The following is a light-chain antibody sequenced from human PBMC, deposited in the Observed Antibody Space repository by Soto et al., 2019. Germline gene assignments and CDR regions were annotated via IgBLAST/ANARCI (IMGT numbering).Light chain of an antibody. J-gene: IGKJ5*01. CDR1: QSVSNS. CDR3: HQRYNWPRVT. CDR2: DVS. Sequence: EIVLTQSPATLSLSPIEIVTLSFMASQSVSNSLAWYQQKPGQPPRLLIYDVSNRATGIPARFSGSGSGTDFTLTITSLEPEHFAVYFCHQRYNWPRVTFGQGTRLEIK. V-gene: IGKV3-11*01.